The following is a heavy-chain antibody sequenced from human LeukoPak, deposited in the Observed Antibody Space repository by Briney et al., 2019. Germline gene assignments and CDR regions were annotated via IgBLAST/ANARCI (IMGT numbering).Heavy chain of an antibody. V-gene: IGHV3-30*14. CDR3: ARDKGNYYDSSGFDY. CDR1: GFTFSSYA. Sequence: GGSLRLSCAASGFTFSSYAMHWVRQAPGKGLEWVAVISYDGSNKYYADSVKGRFTISRDNSKNTLYLQMNSLRAEDTAVYYCARDKGNYYDSSGFDYWGQGTLVTVSS. CDR2: ISYDGSNK. D-gene: IGHD3-22*01. J-gene: IGHJ4*02.